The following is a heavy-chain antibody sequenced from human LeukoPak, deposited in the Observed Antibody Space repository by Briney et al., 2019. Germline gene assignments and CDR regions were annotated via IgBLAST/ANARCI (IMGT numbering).Heavy chain of an antibody. CDR1: GFIFSSYA. V-gene: IGHV3-23*01. Sequence: GGPLRLSCAASGFIFSSYAMSWVRQAPGKGLEWVSSITGTGGGTYYADSVKGRFTISRDNSKNTLYLQMNSLRAEDTAVYYCATTSARSCSSTSCYSDYWGQGTLVTLSS. CDR3: ATTSARSCSSTSCYSDY. CDR2: ITGTGGGT. D-gene: IGHD2-2*01. J-gene: IGHJ4*02.